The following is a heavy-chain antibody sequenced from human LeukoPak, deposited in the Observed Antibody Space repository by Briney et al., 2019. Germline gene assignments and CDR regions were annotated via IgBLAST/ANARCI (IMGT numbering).Heavy chain of an antibody. J-gene: IGHJ6*02. CDR1: GYSFTSYW. D-gene: IGHD3-3*01. CDR3: ARLSTGYYDFWSGYYPSYYYYGMDV. Sequence: GESLKISCKGSGYSFTSYWIGWVRQMPGKGLEWMGRIDPSDSYTNYSPSFQGHVTISADKSISTAYLQWSSLKASDTAMYYCARLSTGYYDFWSGYYPSYYYYGMDVWGQGTTVTVSS. V-gene: IGHV5-10-1*01. CDR2: IDPSDSYT.